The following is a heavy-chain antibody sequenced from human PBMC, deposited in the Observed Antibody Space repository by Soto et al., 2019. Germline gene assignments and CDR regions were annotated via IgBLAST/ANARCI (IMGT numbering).Heavy chain of an antibody. V-gene: IGHV4-61*01. Sequence: TSETLSLTCTVSGGSVSSASYFWSWIRQPPGKGLEWIGYFYYSGSTNYNPSLKSRVTISVDTSKNQFSLKLSSVTAADTAVYYCARETSGYYDYWGQEPWSPSPQ. J-gene: IGHJ4*01. CDR1: GGSVSSASYF. CDR3: ARETSGYYDY. CDR2: FYYSGST. D-gene: IGHD3-22*01.